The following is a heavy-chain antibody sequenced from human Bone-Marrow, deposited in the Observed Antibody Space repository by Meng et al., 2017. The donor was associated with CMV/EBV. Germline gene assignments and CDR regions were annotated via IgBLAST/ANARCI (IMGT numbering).Heavy chain of an antibody. Sequence: ASVKVSCKASGYTFTSYDINWVRQATGQGLEWMGWMNPNSGNTGYAQKFQGRVTMTRNTSISTAYTELSSLRSEDKAVYYCATNYDIFTGYYRGYYFDSWGQGTLVNVSS. CDR2: MNPNSGNT. CDR3: ATNYDIFTGYYRGYYFDS. J-gene: IGHJ4*02. CDR1: GYTFTSYD. D-gene: IGHD3-9*01. V-gene: IGHV1-8*01.